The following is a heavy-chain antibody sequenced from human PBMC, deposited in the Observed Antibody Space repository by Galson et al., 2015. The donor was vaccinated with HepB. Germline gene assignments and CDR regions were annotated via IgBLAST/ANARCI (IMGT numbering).Heavy chain of an antibody. CDR3: ARARDWYSSSSLVDS. D-gene: IGHD6-6*01. CDR2: INPNSGGT. V-gene: IGHV1-2*02. CDR1: GYTFTGYY. Sequence: SVKVSCKASGYTFTGYYVHWVRQAPGQGLEWMGWINPNSGGTNYAQKFQGRVTMTRDTSISTVYMEVSRLRSEDTAVYFCARARDWYSSSSLVDSWGQGTLVTVSS. J-gene: IGHJ4*02.